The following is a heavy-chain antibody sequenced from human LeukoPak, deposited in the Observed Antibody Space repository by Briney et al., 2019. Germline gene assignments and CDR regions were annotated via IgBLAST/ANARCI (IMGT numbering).Heavy chain of an antibody. V-gene: IGHV3-7*04. J-gene: IGHJ4*02. CDR3: ARKGYTGGYFDY. CDR2: IKQDGSEK. Sequence: GGSLRLSCAASGFTFSSYWMTWVRQAAGKVLEWVANIKQDGSEKYYVGSVKGRFTISRDNAKNSVYLQMNSLRAEDTAVYYCARKGYTGGYFDYWGQGSLVTVSS. D-gene: IGHD6-13*01. CDR1: GFTFSSYW.